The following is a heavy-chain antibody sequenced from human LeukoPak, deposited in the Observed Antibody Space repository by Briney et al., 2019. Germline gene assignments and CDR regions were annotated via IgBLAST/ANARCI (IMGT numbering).Heavy chain of an antibody. CDR1: GGSISSSSYY. Sequence: SETLSLTCTVSGGSISSSSYYWGWIRQPPGKGLEWIGSIYYSGSTYYNPSLKSRVTISVDTSKNQFSLKLSSLTAADTAVYYCASLDTVVVPAALDYWGQGTLVTVSS. J-gene: IGHJ4*02. D-gene: IGHD2-2*03. CDR2: IYYSGST. CDR3: ASLDTVVVPAALDY. V-gene: IGHV4-39*01.